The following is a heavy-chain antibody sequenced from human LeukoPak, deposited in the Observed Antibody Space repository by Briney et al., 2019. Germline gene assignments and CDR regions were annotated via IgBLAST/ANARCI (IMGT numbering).Heavy chain of an antibody. Sequence: GGSLRLSCAASEFSFSSGTMNWLRQAPEKALEWVSSLSGSGRLIWYAGSVKGRFTISRDNAANSLFLQMNSLRVEDTAVYYCARDLQTGLAFDAWGQGTVVAVSS. J-gene: IGHJ3*01. CDR2: LSGSGRLI. V-gene: IGHV3-21*06. CDR1: EFSFSSGT. CDR3: ARDLQTGLAFDA. D-gene: IGHD7-27*01.